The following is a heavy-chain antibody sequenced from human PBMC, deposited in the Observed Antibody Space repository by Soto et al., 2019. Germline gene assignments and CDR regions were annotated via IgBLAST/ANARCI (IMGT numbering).Heavy chain of an antibody. J-gene: IGHJ4*01. CDR2: IKSKTDGGTT. D-gene: IGHD3-9*01. V-gene: IGHV3-15*01. CDR1: GFTFSNAW. Sequence: KPGGSLRLSCAASGFTFSNAWMSWVRQAPGKGLEWVGRIKSKTDGGTTDYAAPVKGRFTISRDDSKNTLYLQMNSLKTGDTAVNYCTTKVKHYDCFSGYDKSWGVLYYCAQRTLLTVSS. CDR3: TTKVKHYDCFSGYDKSWGVLYY.